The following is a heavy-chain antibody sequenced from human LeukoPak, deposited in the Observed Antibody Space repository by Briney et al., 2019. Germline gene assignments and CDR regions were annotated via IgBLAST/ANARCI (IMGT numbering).Heavy chain of an antibody. Sequence: GGSLRLSCAASGFTVSSNYMSWVRQAPGKGLEWVSVIYSGGSTYYADSVKGRFTISRDNSKNTLYLQMNSLRAEDTAVYYCAKGVVAAAVNWFDPWGQGTLVTVSS. D-gene: IGHD2-2*01. CDR2: IYSGGST. J-gene: IGHJ5*02. CDR3: AKGVVAAAVNWFDP. V-gene: IGHV3-53*01. CDR1: GFTVSSNY.